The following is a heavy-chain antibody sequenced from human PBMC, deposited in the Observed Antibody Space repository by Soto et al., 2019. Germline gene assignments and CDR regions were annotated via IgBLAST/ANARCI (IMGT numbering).Heavy chain of an antibody. Sequence: GGSLRLSCEVSGFSVSTNYMGWVRQAPGKGLEWVSMKNSGGSTTYANSVKGRFTISRDNSKNTLYLQMNSLRAEDTAVYYCARDPQSFESSGYYRYWGQGTLVTVSS. D-gene: IGHD3-22*01. V-gene: IGHV3-53*01. CDR1: GFSVSTNY. CDR2: KNSGGST. J-gene: IGHJ4*02. CDR3: ARDPQSFESSGYYRY.